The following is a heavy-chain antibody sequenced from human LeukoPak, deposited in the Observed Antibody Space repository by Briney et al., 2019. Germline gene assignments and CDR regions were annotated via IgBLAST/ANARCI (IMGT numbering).Heavy chain of an antibody. Sequence: GGSLRLSCAASGFTFSSYGMSWVRQAPGKGLEWVSAISGSGGSTYYADSMKGRFTISRDNSKNTLYLQMNSLRAEDTAVYYCAFGYCSGGSCYSDFDAFDIWGQGTMVTVSS. V-gene: IGHV3-23*01. CDR3: AFGYCSGGSCYSDFDAFDI. CDR1: GFTFSSYG. D-gene: IGHD2-15*01. J-gene: IGHJ3*02. CDR2: ISGSGGST.